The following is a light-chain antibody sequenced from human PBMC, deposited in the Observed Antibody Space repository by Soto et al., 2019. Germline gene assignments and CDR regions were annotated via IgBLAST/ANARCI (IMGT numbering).Light chain of an antibody. CDR1: QSVDSSF. CDR3: QQYGSSPWT. J-gene: IGKJ1*01. CDR2: GTS. V-gene: IGKV3-20*01. Sequence: TQSPGTLSLSPGERATLSCRASQSVDSSFVAWFQQKPGQAPRLLIYGTSSRATGIPDRFSGSGSGTDFTLTINGLEPEDFAMYFCQQYGSSPWTFGQGTKVDIK.